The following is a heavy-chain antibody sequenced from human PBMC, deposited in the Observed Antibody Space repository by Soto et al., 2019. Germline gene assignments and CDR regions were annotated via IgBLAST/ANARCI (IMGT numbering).Heavy chain of an antibody. CDR3: ARRVAQRYAFDM. CDR1: GFTFSSYG. CDR2: IWSDGSDK. D-gene: IGHD2-15*01. Sequence: QVQLVESGGGVVQPGRSLRLSCAASGFTFSSYGMHWVRQAPGKGLEWVAVIWSDGSDKYYADSVKGRFTISRDNSKNTLYLQVNSVRSEDAAVWDGARRVAQRYAFDMRGQGTVVTVSS. V-gene: IGHV3-33*01. J-gene: IGHJ3*02.